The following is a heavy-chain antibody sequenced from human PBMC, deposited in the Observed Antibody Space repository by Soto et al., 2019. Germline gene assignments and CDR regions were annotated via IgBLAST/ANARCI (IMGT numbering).Heavy chain of an antibody. D-gene: IGHD2-2*01. V-gene: IGHV3-23*01. CDR1: GFTFSSYA. J-gene: IGHJ4*02. CDR3: AKGYQLLWGFDY. CDR2: ITGSGGST. Sequence: EVQLLESGGGLVQPGGSLRLSCAVSGFTFSSYAMSWVRQAPGKGLEWVSAITGSGGSTYYADSVKGRFTISRDNSKNPLYLQMNSLRAQDTAVYYCAKGYQLLWGFDYWGQGTLVTVSS.